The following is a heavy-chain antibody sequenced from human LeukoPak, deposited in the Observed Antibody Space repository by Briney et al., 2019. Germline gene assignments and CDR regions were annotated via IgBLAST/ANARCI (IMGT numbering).Heavy chain of an antibody. Sequence: GGSLRLSCAASGFTFSNYWITWVRHAPGKGLEWVANIKRDGSEKYYVDSVKGRFTISRDNAKTSLYLQMNSLRAEDMAVCYCARYDDSGSYFDYWGQGTLVTVSS. J-gene: IGHJ4*02. V-gene: IGHV3-7*01. D-gene: IGHD3-10*01. CDR3: ARYDDSGSYFDY. CDR1: GFTFSNYW. CDR2: IKRDGSEK.